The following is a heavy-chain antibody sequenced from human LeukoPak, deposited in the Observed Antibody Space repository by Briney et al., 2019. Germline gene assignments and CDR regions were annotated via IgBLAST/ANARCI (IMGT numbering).Heavy chain of an antibody. CDR2: IGTGGNT. V-gene: IGHV3-13*04. D-gene: IGHD3-10*01. CDR1: GFTFSRYD. J-gene: IGHJ6*04. CDR3: ARVRGDYYYYYGMDV. Sequence: GGSLLLSCAASGFTFSRYDMHWVRQATGKGLEWISSIGTGGNTYYIGSVKGRFTISRDNSKNTLYLQMNSLRAEDTAVYYCARVRGDYYYYYGMDVWGKGTTVTVSS.